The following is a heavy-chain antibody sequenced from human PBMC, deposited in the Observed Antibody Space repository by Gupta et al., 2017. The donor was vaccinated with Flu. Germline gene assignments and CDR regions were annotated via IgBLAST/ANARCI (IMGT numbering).Heavy chain of an antibody. D-gene: IGHD3-22*01. CDR3: ATGSSGYYFDY. Sequence: EVQLVQSGAEARKPGESLKIPCRASGYNFGQQRIVWVRHLPGKGLEWVGVIDPGDSDTTYSPSFQGQVTISADKTVTTAYLQWSSLKASDSAIYYCATGSSGYYFDYWGQGTLVTVSS. CDR2: IDPGDSDT. V-gene: IGHV5-51*06. CDR1: GYNFGQQR. J-gene: IGHJ4*02.